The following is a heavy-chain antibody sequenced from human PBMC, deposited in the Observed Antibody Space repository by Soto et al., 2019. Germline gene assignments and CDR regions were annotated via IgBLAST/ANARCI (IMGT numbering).Heavy chain of an antibody. V-gene: IGHV4-30-4*01. Sequence: SETLSLTCTVSGGSISSGNYYWSWIRQPPGKGLEWIGFISYSGSTYYSLSLKSRVTISVDTSKNQFSLNLSFVTAADTAVYYCATMGTPATGLYYFAYSRQGTLVTVSS. CDR2: ISYSGST. CDR1: GGSISSGNYY. D-gene: IGHD5-18*01. CDR3: ATMGTPATGLYYFAY. J-gene: IGHJ4*02.